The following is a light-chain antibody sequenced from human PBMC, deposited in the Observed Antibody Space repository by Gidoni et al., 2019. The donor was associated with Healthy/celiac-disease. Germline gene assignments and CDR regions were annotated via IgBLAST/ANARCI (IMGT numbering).Light chain of an antibody. Sequence: QSVLTQPPSASGTPGQRVTISCSGSSSNIGSNTVNWYQQLPGTAPQLLIYSNNQRPSGVRDRFSGSKSGTSASLAISGLQSEDEADYYCAAWDDSLNGLYVFGTGTKVTVL. V-gene: IGLV1-44*01. CDR2: SNN. CDR3: AAWDDSLNGLYV. CDR1: SSNIGSNT. J-gene: IGLJ1*01.